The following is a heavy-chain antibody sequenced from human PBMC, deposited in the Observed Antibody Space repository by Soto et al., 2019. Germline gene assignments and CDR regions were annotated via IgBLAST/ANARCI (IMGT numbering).Heavy chain of an antibody. D-gene: IGHD1-26*01. CDR1: GGSISSGAYS. CDR2: IYHSGST. J-gene: IGHJ5*02. V-gene: IGHV4-30-2*01. Sequence: QLQLQESGSGLVKPSQTLSLTCAVSGGSISSGAYSWSWIRQPPGKGLEWIGYIYHSGSTYYNPSTKNRVTMSVARSKNQFALKLSSVTAADTAVYYCARKMASSGSYEYWFDPWGQGTLVTVSS. CDR3: ARKMASSGSYEYWFDP.